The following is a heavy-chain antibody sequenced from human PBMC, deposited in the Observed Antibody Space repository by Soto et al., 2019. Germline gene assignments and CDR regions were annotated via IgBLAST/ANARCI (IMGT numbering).Heavy chain of an antibody. J-gene: IGHJ4*02. CDR3: AATLDWGSYDFGGYPS. D-gene: IGHD3-22*01. V-gene: IGHV1-58*01. Sequence: ASVKVSCKGSGFTFSRSAVQWVRQARGQGLEWIGWIVAASGKTDYSQIFQERVTITRDMSTSTAYMELSSLSSEGTAVYYCAATLDWGSYDFGGYPSWGQGTLVTVSS. CDR2: IVAASGKT. CDR1: GFTFSRSA.